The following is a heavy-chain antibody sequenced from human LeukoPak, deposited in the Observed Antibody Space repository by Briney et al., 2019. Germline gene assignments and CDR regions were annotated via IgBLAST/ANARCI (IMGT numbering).Heavy chain of an antibody. CDR3: ARVENVIYYDSRAGAFDI. Sequence: SETLSLTCTVSGGSISSGGYYWSWIRQHPGKGLEWIGYIYYSGSTYYNPSLKSRVTISVDTSKNQFSLKLSSVTAADTAVYYCARVENVIYYDSRAGAFDIWGQGTMVTVSS. V-gene: IGHV4-31*03. CDR1: GGSISSGGYY. CDR2: IYYSGST. J-gene: IGHJ3*02. D-gene: IGHD3-22*01.